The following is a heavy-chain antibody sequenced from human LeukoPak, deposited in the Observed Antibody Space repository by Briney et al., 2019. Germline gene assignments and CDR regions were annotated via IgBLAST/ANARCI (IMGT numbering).Heavy chain of an antibody. CDR2: INHSGST. D-gene: IGHD5-12*01. CDR1: GFTFSSYA. J-gene: IGHJ3*02. Sequence: GSLRLSCAASGFTFSSYAMSWVRQPPGKGLEWIGEINHSGSTNYNPSLKSRVTISVDTSKNQFSLKLSSVTAADTAVYYCARDSGRWLQFRAFDIWGQGTMVTVSS. V-gene: IGHV4-34*01. CDR3: ARDSGRWLQFRAFDI.